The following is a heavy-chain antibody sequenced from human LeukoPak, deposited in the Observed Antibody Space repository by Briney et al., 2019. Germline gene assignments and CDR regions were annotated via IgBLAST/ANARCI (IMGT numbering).Heavy chain of an antibody. CDR1: GFSFSSHW. Sequence: GGSLRLSCAASGFSFSSHWVHWVRQAPGKGLVWVSRIGDDGSYTSNVDSVKGRFTISRDNVNNMLYLHMNSLRAEDTAVYYCASFGISWRSSYWGQGTLVTVSS. D-gene: IGHD2-21*01. V-gene: IGHV3-74*01. CDR3: ASFGISWRSSY. CDR2: IGDDGSYT. J-gene: IGHJ4*02.